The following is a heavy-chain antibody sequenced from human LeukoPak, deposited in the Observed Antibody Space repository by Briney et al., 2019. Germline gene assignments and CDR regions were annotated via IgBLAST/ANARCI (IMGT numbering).Heavy chain of an antibody. V-gene: IGHV4-39*01. CDR3: AGLPDFWSGYNYNWFDP. CDR1: GGSISGFY. Sequence: SETLSLTCTVSGGSISGFYWGWIRQPPGKGLDWIGTIYYSGSTYYNPSLESRVTISVDTSKKQFSLNLSSVTAADTAVYYCAGLPDFWSGYNYNWFDPWGQGTLVTVSS. CDR2: IYYSGST. J-gene: IGHJ5*02. D-gene: IGHD3-3*01.